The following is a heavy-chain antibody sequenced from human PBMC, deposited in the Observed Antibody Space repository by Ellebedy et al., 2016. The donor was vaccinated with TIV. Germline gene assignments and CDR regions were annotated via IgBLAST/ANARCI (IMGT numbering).Heavy chain of an antibody. CDR2: INPNSGGT. V-gene: IGHV1-2*04. D-gene: IGHD5-18*01. J-gene: IGHJ6*02. CDR3: ARGGYSYAQLNYYGMDV. CDR1: GYTFTGYY. Sequence: AASVKVSCKASGYTFTGYYMHWVRQAPGQGLEWMGWINPNSGGTNYAQKFQGWVTMTRDTSISTAYMELSRLRSDDTAVYYCARGGYSYAQLNYYGMDVWGQGTTVTVSS.